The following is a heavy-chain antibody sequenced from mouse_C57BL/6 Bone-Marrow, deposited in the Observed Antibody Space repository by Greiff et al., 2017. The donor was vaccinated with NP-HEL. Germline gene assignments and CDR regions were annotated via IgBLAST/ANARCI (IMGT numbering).Heavy chain of an antibody. V-gene: IGHV2-9-1*01. Sequence: QVQLQQSGPGLVAPSQRLSIPCTVSGFSFTSYAISWVRQPPGKGLEWLGVIWTGGGTNYTSALKSRLSISKDNSKSQVFLKMNSLQTDDTARYYCARNFPLDGYYVGFDYWGQGTTLTVSS. CDR3: ARNFPLDGYYVGFDY. J-gene: IGHJ2*01. D-gene: IGHD2-3*01. CDR1: GFSFTSYA. CDR2: IWTGGGT.